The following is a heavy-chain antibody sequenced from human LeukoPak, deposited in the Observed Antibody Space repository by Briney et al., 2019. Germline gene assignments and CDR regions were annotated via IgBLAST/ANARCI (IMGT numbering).Heavy chain of an antibody. CDR1: GYTFTSYD. D-gene: IGHD5-18*01. V-gene: IGHV1-8*01. J-gene: IGHJ5*01. CDR3: ARSRYGDFDS. Sequence: ASVKVSCKASGYTFTSYDNDWVRQATGQGLEWVGWVNPNTGNTGYAQKFQGRVSLTRVTSMSTAYLELRSLKSEDTAVYYCARSRYGDFDSWGQGTQVIVSS. CDR2: VNPNTGNT.